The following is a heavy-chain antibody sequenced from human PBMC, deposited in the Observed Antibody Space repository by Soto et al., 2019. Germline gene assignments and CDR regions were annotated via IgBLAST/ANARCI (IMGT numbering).Heavy chain of an antibody. CDR1: GYSFTSYW. Sequence: GESLKISCKGSGYSFTSYWISWVRQMPGKGLEWMGRIDPSDSYTNYSPSFQGHVTISADKSISTAYLQWSSLKASDTAMYYCASARGLAAAYYYGMDVWGQGTTVTVSS. CDR3: ASARGLAAAYYYGMDV. CDR2: IDPSDSYT. D-gene: IGHD6-13*01. J-gene: IGHJ6*02. V-gene: IGHV5-10-1*01.